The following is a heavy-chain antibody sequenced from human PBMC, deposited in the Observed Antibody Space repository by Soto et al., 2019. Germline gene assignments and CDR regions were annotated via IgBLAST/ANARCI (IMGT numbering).Heavy chain of an antibody. CDR3: AKDRLAGNFDY. Sequence: GGSLRLSCAASGFTFNNYAMDWVRQAPGMGLEWVATISNTGGGTYYADSVKGRFTISRDNSKNTLYLQMSSLRVEDTAVYYCAKDRLAGNFDYWDQGTQVTVSS. CDR1: GFTFNNYA. CDR2: ISNTGGGT. J-gene: IGHJ4*02. V-gene: IGHV3-23*01.